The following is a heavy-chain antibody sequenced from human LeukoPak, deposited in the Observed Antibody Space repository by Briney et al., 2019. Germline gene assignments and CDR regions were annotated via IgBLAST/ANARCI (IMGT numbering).Heavy chain of an antibody. J-gene: IGHJ6*03. V-gene: IGHV3-73*01. CDR1: GFTFSGSA. CDR2: IRSKANSYAT. Sequence: PGGSLKLSCAASGFTFSGSAMHWVRQASGKGLEWVGRIRSKANSYATAYAASVKGRFTISRDDSKNTAYLQMNSLKTEDTAVYYCTRHTTSLYDFWSGYSMDVWGKGTTVTVSS. D-gene: IGHD3-3*01. CDR3: TRHTTSLYDFWSGYSMDV.